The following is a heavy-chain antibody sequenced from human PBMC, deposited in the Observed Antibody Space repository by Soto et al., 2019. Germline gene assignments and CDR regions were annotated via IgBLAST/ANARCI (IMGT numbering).Heavy chain of an antibody. D-gene: IGHD5-18*01. CDR2: ISYDGSNK. Sequence: QVQLVESGGGVVQPGRSLRLSCAASGFTFSSYAMHWVRQAPGKGLEWVAVISYDGSNKYYADAVKGRFTISRDKSKNTLYLQMNSLRAEDTAVYYCARDGPYSYGTVDYWGQGTLVTVSS. CDR3: ARDGPYSYGTVDY. V-gene: IGHV3-30-3*01. J-gene: IGHJ4*02. CDR1: GFTFSSYA.